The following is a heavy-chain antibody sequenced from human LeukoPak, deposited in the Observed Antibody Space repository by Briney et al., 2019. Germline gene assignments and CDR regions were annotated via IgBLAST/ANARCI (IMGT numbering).Heavy chain of an antibody. J-gene: IGHJ4*02. D-gene: IGHD2-2*01. CDR2: ISAYNGNT. V-gene: IGHV1-18*04. CDR1: GYTFTSYG. CDR3: AREHCSSTSCYPPKDY. Sequence: ASVKVSCKASGYTFTSYGISWVRQAPGQGLEWMGWISAYNGNTNYAQKLQGRVTMTTDTSTSTAYMELRSLRSDDTAAYYCAREHCSSTSCYPPKDYWGQGTLVTVSS.